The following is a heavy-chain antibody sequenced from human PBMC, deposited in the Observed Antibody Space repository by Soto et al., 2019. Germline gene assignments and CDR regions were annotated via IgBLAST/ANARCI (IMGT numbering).Heavy chain of an antibody. CDR3: AKLTTMIVVAHDAFDI. V-gene: IGHV3-23*01. J-gene: IGHJ3*02. CDR2: ISGSGGST. D-gene: IGHD3-22*01. CDR1: GFTFSSYA. Sequence: QPGGSLRLSCAASGFTFSSYAMSWVRQAPGKGLEWVSAISGSGGSTYYADSVKGRFTISRDNSKNTLYLQMNSLRAEDTAVYYCAKLTTMIVVAHDAFDIWGQGTMVTVSS.